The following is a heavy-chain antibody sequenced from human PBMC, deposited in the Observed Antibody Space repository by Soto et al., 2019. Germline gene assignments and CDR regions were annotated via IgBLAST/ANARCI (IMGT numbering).Heavy chain of an antibody. CDR2: INSDGSST. Sequence: GGSLRLSCAASGFTFSSYWMHWVRQAPGKGLVWVSRINSDGSSTSYADSVKGRFTISRDNAKNTLYLQTNSLRAEDTAVYYCARDTVTGTRGRYYYYGMDVWGQGTTVTVSS. CDR3: ARDTVTGTRGRYYYYGMDV. V-gene: IGHV3-74*01. D-gene: IGHD1-20*01. CDR1: GFTFSSYW. J-gene: IGHJ6*02.